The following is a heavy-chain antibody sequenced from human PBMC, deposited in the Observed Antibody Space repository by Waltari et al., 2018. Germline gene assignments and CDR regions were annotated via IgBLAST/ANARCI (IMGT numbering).Heavy chain of an antibody. CDR1: GYSFTSYW. J-gene: IGHJ3*02. CDR2: ISPGDTDT. V-gene: IGHV5-51*01. Sequence: EVQLVQSGAEVKKPGESLTISCTGSGYSFTSYWIGWVRQMPGTGLEWMGIISPGDTDTRYSPSFQGKVTISADKSISTAYLQWSSLKASDTAMYYCARRPIAARRMPNDAFDIWGQGTMVTVSS. CDR3: ARRPIAARRMPNDAFDI. D-gene: IGHD6-6*01.